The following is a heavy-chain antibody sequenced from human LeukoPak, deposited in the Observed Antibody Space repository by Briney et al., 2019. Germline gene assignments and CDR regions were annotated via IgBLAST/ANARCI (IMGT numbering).Heavy chain of an antibody. V-gene: IGHV4-61*02. CDR3: ARVLFSSGNWYFDL. J-gene: IGHJ2*01. D-gene: IGHD3-22*01. CDR2: IYTSGST. Sequence: SETLSLTCTVSGGSISSGSYYWSWIRQPAGKGLEWIGRIYTSGSTNYNPSLKSRVTISVDTSKNQFSLKLSSVTAADTAAYYCARVLFSSGNWYFDLWGRGTLVTVSS. CDR1: GGSISSGSYY.